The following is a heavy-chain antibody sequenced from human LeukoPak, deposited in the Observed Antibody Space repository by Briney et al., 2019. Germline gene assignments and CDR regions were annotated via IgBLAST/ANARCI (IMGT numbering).Heavy chain of an antibody. J-gene: IGHJ4*02. Sequence: PGGSLRLSCAASGFTFSSYGMHWVRQAPGKGREWVSAISGSGGSTYYADSVKGRFTISRDNSKNTLYLQMNSLRAEDTAVYYCAKGPSLIWFGEFRTWGQGTLVTVSS. CDR1: GFTFSSYG. CDR3: AKGPSLIWFGEFRT. V-gene: IGHV3-23*01. CDR2: ISGSGGST. D-gene: IGHD3-10*01.